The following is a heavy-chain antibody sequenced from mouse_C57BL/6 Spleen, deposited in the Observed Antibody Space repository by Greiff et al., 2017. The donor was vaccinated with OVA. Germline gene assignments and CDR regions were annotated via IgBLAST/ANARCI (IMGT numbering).Heavy chain of an antibody. J-gene: IGHJ4*01. Sequence: QVQLKQSGAELVKPGASVKLSCKASGYTFTEYTIHWVKQRSGQGLEWIGWFYPGSGSITYNEKFKDKATLTADKSSSTVYMELSRLTSEDSAVYFCARQIYYDYDDYAMDYWGQGTSVTVSS. CDR1: GYTFTEYT. CDR3: ARQIYYDYDDYAMDY. V-gene: IGHV1-62-2*01. CDR2: FYPGSGSI. D-gene: IGHD2-4*01.